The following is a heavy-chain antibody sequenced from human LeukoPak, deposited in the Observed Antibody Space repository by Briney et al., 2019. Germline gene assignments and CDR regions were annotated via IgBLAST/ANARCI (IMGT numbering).Heavy chain of an antibody. V-gene: IGHV3-23*01. J-gene: IGHJ4*02. CDR2: IRESGEST. CDR3: ALTDGSGSYWLY. Sequence: GGSLRLSCAASGFSFSSYDMSWVRQAPGKGLEWVSAIRESGESTYYADSVKGRFTISRDNSRNMLYLQMSSLRAEDTAVYYCALTDGSGSYWLYWGLGTLVTVSA. CDR1: GFSFSSYD. D-gene: IGHD3-10*01.